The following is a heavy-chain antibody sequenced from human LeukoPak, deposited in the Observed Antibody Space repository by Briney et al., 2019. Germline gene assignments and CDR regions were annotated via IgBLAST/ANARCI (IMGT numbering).Heavy chain of an antibody. CDR2: IYASSGSI. J-gene: IGHJ4*02. CDR3: ARETHDPTMVRGVVDY. Sequence: SETLSLTCTVSGDSIISGSFYWAWIRQPAGKGLEWIGRIYASSGSITYNPSLKSRLTISADTSKNQFSLKLRSVTAADTAVYYCARETHDPTMVRGVVDYWGRGTLVTVSS. D-gene: IGHD3-10*01. V-gene: IGHV4-61*02. CDR1: GDSIISGSFY.